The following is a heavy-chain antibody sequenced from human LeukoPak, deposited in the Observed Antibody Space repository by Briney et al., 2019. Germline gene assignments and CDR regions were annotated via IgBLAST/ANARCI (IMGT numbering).Heavy chain of an antibody. D-gene: IGHD3-3*01. J-gene: IGHJ4*02. Sequence: SETLSLTCTVSGGSISSSSYYWSWIRQPAGKGLEWIGRIYTSGSTNYNPSLKSRVTMSVDTSKNQFSLKLSSVTAADTAVYYCARETDFWSGFDYWGQGTLVTVSS. V-gene: IGHV4-61*02. CDR2: IYTSGST. CDR1: GGSISSSSYY. CDR3: ARETDFWSGFDY.